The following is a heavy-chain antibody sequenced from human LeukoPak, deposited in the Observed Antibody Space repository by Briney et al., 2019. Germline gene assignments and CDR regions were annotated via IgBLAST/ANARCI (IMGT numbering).Heavy chain of an antibody. D-gene: IGHD1-26*01. CDR3: ARHSEYVGVTSDY. CDR1: GGSITSDGYS. J-gene: IGHJ4*02. V-gene: IGHV4-30-2*03. Sequence: PSETLSLTCAVSGGSITSDGYSWSWIRQPPGKGLEWIGYIYHSGSTYYNPSLKSRVTISVDTSKNQFSLKLSSVTAADTAVYYCARHSEYVGVTSDYWGQGTLVTVSS. CDR2: IYHSGST.